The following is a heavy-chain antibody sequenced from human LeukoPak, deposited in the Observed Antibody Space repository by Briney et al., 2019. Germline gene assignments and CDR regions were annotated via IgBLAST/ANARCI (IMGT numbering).Heavy chain of an antibody. D-gene: IGHD2-2*01. Sequence: GGSLRLSCAASGFTFSSYAMSWVRQAPGKGLEWVSAISGSGGSTYYADSVKGRFTISKDTAKNSLSLQMNSLRVDDTAVYYCATGPNTSPFDFWGQGTLVTVSS. CDR3: ATGPNTSPFDF. J-gene: IGHJ4*02. CDR1: GFTFSSYA. V-gene: IGHV3-23*01. CDR2: ISGSGGST.